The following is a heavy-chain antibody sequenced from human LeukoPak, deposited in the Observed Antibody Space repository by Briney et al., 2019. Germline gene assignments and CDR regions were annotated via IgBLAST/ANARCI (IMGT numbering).Heavy chain of an antibody. CDR1: GGSFSGYY. CDR3: ARHSAYGSGSYYLDY. D-gene: IGHD3-10*01. Sequence: PSETLSLTCAVYGGSFSGYYWSWIRQPPGKGLEWIGEINHSGSTNYNPSLKSRVTISVDTSKNQFSLTLSSVTAADTAVYYCARHSAYGSGSYYLDYWGQGTLVAVSS. J-gene: IGHJ4*02. CDR2: INHSGST. V-gene: IGHV4-34*01.